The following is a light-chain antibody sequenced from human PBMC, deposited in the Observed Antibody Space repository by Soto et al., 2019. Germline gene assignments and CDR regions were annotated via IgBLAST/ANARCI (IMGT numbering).Light chain of an antibody. Sequence: QSVLTQPPSVSGAPGQRVTISCTGSSSNIGAGYDVHWYQQLPGTAPKLLIYRNNNRPSGVPDRFSGAKSRTSASLAITGLQAEDEADYYCAAWDDSLEGVFGGGTKVTVL. CDR1: SSNIGAGYD. V-gene: IGLV1-40*01. CDR3: AAWDDSLEGV. J-gene: IGLJ3*02. CDR2: RNN.